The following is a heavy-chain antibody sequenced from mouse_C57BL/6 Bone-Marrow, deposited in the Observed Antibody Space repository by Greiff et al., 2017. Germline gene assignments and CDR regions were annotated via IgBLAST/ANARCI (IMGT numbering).Heavy chain of an antibody. Sequence: VKLMESGAELVKPGASVKVSCKASGYTFTSYWMHWVKQRPGQGLEWIGRIHPSDSDTNYNQKFKGKATLTVDKSSSTAYMQLSSLTSEDSAVYYCAILNHYGSRPHAMDYWGQGTSVTVSS. J-gene: IGHJ4*01. CDR2: IHPSDSDT. D-gene: IGHD1-1*01. V-gene: IGHV1-74*01. CDR3: AILNHYGSRPHAMDY. CDR1: GYTFTSYW.